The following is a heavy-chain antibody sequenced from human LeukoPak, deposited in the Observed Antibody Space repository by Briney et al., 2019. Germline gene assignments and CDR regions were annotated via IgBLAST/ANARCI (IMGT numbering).Heavy chain of an antibody. V-gene: IGHV1-18*01. CDR1: GYTFTSYG. J-gene: IGHJ4*02. D-gene: IGHD6-19*01. CDR2: ISGYNGDT. Sequence: ASVRVSCKASGYTFTSYGISWVRQAPGQGLEWMGWISGYNGDTNYAQKRQGRVTMTTDTSTSTVYMELRSLRSNDTAVYFCARLAVAGHFDHWGQGTLVTVSP. CDR3: ARLAVAGHFDH.